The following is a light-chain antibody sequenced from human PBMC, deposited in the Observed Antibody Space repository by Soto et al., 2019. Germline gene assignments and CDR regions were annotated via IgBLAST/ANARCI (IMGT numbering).Light chain of an antibody. CDR1: QSVLYSSNNKNY. Sequence: DIVMTQSPDSLAVSLGERATINCKSSQSVLYSSNNKNYLAWYQQKPGQPPKLLIYWASTRESGVPDRFSGSGSGTDFTLTISNLQAEDVAVYYCQQDYSTPLTFGGGTKVEIK. CDR2: WAS. V-gene: IGKV4-1*01. CDR3: QQDYSTPLT. J-gene: IGKJ4*01.